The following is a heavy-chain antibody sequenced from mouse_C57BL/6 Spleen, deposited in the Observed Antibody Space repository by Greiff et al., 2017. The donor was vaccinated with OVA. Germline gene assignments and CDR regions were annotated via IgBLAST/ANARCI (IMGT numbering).Heavy chain of an antibody. D-gene: IGHD2-4*01. CDR1: GFSLSTSGMG. CDR3: ARRNYEGFAY. Sequence: QVTLKVCGPGILQSSQTLSLTCSFSGFSLSTSGMGVSWIRQPSGKGLEWLAHIYWDDDKRYNPSLKSRLTISKDTSRNQVFLKITSVDTADTATYYCARRNYEGFAYWGQGTLVTVSA. J-gene: IGHJ3*01. V-gene: IGHV8-12*01. CDR2: IYWDDDK.